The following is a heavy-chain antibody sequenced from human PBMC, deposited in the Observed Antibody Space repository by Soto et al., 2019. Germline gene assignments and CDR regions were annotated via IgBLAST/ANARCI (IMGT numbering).Heavy chain of an antibody. J-gene: IGHJ4*02. CDR1: GGTFSSYT. CDR3: AVASYYYDSSGYPIDY. V-gene: IGHV1-69*02. CDR2: IIPIFGIA. Sequence: SVKVSCKASGGTFSSYTISWVRQAPGQGLEWMGRIIPIFGIANYAQKFQGRVTITADKSTSTAYMELSSLRSEDTAVYYCAVASYYYDSSGYPIDYWGQGTLVTVSS. D-gene: IGHD3-22*01.